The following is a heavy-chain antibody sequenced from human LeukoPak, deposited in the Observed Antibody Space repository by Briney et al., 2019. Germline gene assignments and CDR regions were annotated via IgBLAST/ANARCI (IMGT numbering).Heavy chain of an antibody. Sequence: GGSLRLSCAASGFTFSSYAMHWVRQAPGKGLEWVAVISYDGSNKYYADSVKGRFTISRDNAKNTLYLQMNSLRAEDTAVYYCARVVSSSWYERDAFDIWGQGTMVTVSS. CDR2: ISYDGSNK. CDR3: ARVVSSSWYERDAFDI. V-gene: IGHV3-30*04. CDR1: GFTFSSYA. D-gene: IGHD6-13*01. J-gene: IGHJ3*02.